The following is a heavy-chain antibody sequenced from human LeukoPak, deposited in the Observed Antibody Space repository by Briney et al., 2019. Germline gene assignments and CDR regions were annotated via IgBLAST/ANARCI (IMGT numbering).Heavy chain of an antibody. Sequence: SETLSLTCTVSGGSISSYYWSWIRQPPGKGLEWIGYIYYSGSTNYNPSLKSRVTISVDTSKNQFSLKLSSVTAADTAVYFCARLLLNPTSGSYHFDQWGQGTLVTVSS. V-gene: IGHV4-59*12. D-gene: IGHD1-26*01. CDR1: GGSISSYY. J-gene: IGHJ4*02. CDR3: ARLLLNPTSGSYHFDQ. CDR2: IYYSGST.